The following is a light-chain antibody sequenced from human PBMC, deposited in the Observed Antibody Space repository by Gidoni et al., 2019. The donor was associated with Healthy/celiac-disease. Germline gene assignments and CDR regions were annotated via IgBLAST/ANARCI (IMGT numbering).Light chain of an antibody. CDR1: QSVSSSY. V-gene: IGKV3-20*01. CDR3: QQCDSSPFT. J-gene: IGKJ3*01. CDR2: GAS. Sequence: EIGLTQSPGTLSLSPGARATLSGRASQSVSSSYLAWYQQKPGQAPRLLIYGASSRATGIPDRFSGSGSGTDFTLTISRLEPEDFAVYYCQQCDSSPFTFGPGTKVDIK.